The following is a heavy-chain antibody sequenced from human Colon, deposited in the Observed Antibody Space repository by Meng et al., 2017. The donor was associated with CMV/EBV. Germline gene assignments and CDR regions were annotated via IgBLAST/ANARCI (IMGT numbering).Heavy chain of an antibody. CDR3: ARGYYFWNGHYDY. V-gene: IGHV1-18*01. CDR1: DYTFTNHG. J-gene: IGHJ4*02. Sequence: ASVKVSCKASDYTFTNHGINWVRQAPGQGLEWMGWISGYNGNTNYAQKFQGRFTMTTDTSTSTAYMELRSLRSDDTAVYYCARGYYFWNGHYDYWGQGTLVTVSS. CDR2: ISGYNGNT. D-gene: IGHD3-3*01.